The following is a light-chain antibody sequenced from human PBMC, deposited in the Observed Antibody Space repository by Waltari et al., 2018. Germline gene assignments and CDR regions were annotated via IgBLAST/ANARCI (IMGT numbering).Light chain of an antibody. Sequence: SYVLTQPPPVSVAPGKTARIACGGNNIGAKSVHWYQERPGQALVLIIYYDSVRPSGIPERFSGSNSGNPATLTISRVEAGDEADYYCQVWDYDTAHLVFGGGTTLTVV. J-gene: IGLJ3*02. CDR3: QVWDYDTAHLV. V-gene: IGLV3-21*04. CDR2: YDS. CDR1: NIGAKS.